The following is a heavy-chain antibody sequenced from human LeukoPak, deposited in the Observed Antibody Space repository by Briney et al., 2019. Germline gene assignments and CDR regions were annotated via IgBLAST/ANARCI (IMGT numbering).Heavy chain of an antibody. CDR2: IIPIFGTA. CDR3: AGGGPFDAFDI. V-gene: IGHV1-69*13. CDR1: GGTFSSYA. J-gene: IGHJ3*02. Sequence: SVKASCKASGGTFSSYAISWVRQAPGQGLEWMGGIIPIFGTANYAQKFQGRVTITADESTSTAYMELSSLRSEDTAVYYCAGGGPFDAFDIWGQGTMVTVSS.